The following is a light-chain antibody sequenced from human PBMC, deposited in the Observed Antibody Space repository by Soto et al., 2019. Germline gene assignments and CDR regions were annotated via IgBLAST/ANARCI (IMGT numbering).Light chain of an antibody. CDR2: KAS. J-gene: IGKJ5*01. Sequence: DIQMTQSPSTLSASVGDRVTITCRASQSISSWLAWYQQKPGKAPKLLIYKASSLESGVPSRFSGSGSGTDFTLTISCLQSEDFATYYCQQYYSFPITFGQGTRLEIK. CDR1: QSISSW. CDR3: QQYYSFPIT. V-gene: IGKV1-5*03.